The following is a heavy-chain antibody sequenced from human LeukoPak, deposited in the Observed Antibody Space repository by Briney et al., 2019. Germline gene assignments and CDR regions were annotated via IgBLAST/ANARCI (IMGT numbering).Heavy chain of an antibody. Sequence: GGSLRLSCAASGFPFTTYAMSWVRQAPGKGLEWVSAISGSDGGTHYADSVKGRFTTSRDNSKNTLYLQMSSLRDEDTAVYYCARGDGFHYFDYWGQGALVTVSS. CDR3: ARGDGFHYFDY. V-gene: IGHV3-23*01. J-gene: IGHJ4*02. CDR1: GFPFTTYA. CDR2: ISGSDGGT. D-gene: IGHD5-24*01.